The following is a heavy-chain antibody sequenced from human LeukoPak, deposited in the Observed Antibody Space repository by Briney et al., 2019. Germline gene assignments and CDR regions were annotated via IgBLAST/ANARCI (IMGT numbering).Heavy chain of an antibody. CDR1: GYTFTSYG. D-gene: IGHD3-9*01. V-gene: IGHV1-18*01. CDR3: ARVSGYSTALNWFDP. CDR2: ITVSNGNT. Sequence: ASVKVSCKASGYTFTSYGISWVRQAPGQGPEWMGWITVSNGNTNYAQKLQGRVTMTTDTSTSTAYMELRGLRSDDTAVYYCARVSGYSTALNWFDPWGQGTLVTVSS. J-gene: IGHJ5*02.